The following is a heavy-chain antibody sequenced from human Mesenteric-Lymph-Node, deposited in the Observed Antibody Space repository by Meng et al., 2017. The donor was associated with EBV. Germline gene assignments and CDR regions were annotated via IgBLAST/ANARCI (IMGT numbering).Heavy chain of an antibody. Sequence: QVQLQESGPGVVKPSGTRPLTCAVSGASISSDNWWSWVRQPPGKGLEWIGEIYHSGSTNYNPSLKSRVTISVDKSKRQFSLKLTSVTAADTAVYHCARFQRFGDFDWGQGTLVTVSS. J-gene: IGHJ4*02. CDR1: GASISSDNW. V-gene: IGHV4-4*02. CDR2: IYHSGST. D-gene: IGHD3-10*01. CDR3: ARFQRFGDFD.